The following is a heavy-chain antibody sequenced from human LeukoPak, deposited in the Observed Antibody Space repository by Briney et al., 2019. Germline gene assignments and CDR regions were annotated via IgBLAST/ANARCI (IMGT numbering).Heavy chain of an antibody. J-gene: IGHJ4*02. V-gene: IGHV3-53*01. D-gene: IGHD2-15*01. CDR1: GFTVSSNS. CDR3: ARRAGSYSHSYDY. Sequence: GGSLRLSCTVSGFTVSSNSMSWVRQAPGKGLEWVSFIYSDNTHYSDSVKGRFTISRDNGKNSLYLQMNSLRAEDTAVYYCARRAGSYSHSYDYWGQGTLVTVSS. CDR2: IYSDNT.